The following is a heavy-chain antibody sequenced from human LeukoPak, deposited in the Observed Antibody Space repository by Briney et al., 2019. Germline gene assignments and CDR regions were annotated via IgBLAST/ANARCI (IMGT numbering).Heavy chain of an antibody. V-gene: IGHV4-4*07. CDR1: GGSISAYY. CDR2: IYTSGST. D-gene: IGHD2-2*01. CDR3: ARCIYCSGTTCYYYYYYMDV. Sequence: SETLPLTCTVSGGSISAYYWSWIRQPAGKGLEWIGRIYTSGSTNYNPSLKSRVTMSLDTSKNQFSLKLRSVTAADTALYYCARCIYCSGTTCYYYYYYMDVWGKGTTVTVSS. J-gene: IGHJ6*03.